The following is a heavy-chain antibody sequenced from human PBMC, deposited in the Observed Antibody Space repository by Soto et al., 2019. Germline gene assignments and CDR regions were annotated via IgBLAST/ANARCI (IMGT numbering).Heavy chain of an antibody. V-gene: IGHV1-18*01. CDR1: GHTFINYG. CDR3: ARDPGFGFGYSYAFAMDV. Sequence: QVQLVQSGAEVKKPGASLKVSCKASGHTFINYGISWVRQGPGQGLEWIGWISGYNGNTHYEEKVQDRIKMTTDTSTRTTYLELRSLRSDDTAVYFCARDPGFGFGYSYAFAMDVWGQGTTVTVSS. D-gene: IGHD5-18*01. CDR2: ISGYNGNT. J-gene: IGHJ6*02.